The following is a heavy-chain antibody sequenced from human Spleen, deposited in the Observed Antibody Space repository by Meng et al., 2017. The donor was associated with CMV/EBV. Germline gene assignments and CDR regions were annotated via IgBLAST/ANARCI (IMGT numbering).Heavy chain of an antibody. CDR2: ISASTGNT. CDR3: ARALTAITRDYYYGMDV. CDR1: GYTFTSYG. Sequence: ASVKVSCKASGYTFTSYGISWVRQAPGQGLEWMGWISASTGNTRFAQKFQGRVTMTTDTSTSTAYMELRSLRSDDTAVYYCARALTAITRDYYYGMDVWGQGTTVTVSS. J-gene: IGHJ6*02. V-gene: IGHV1-18*01. D-gene: IGHD2-2*02.